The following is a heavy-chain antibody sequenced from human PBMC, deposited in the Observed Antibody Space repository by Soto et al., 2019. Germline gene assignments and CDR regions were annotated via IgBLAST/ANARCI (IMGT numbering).Heavy chain of an antibody. J-gene: IGHJ2*01. CDR1: GFTFWSYA. Sequence: GGSLRLGCAACGFTFWSYAMSWVRQAPGKGLEWVSGISGSGISTHYADSVKGRFTVSRDNSKNPLYLQMNSLRAEDTAFFNCAKGPAGPDWYFDLWGRGTLVTGTS. V-gene: IGHV3-23*01. CDR2: ISGSGIST. CDR3: AKGPAGPDWYFDL.